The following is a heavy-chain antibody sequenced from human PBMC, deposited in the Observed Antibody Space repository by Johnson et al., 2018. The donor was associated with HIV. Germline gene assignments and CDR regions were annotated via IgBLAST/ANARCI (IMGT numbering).Heavy chain of an antibody. D-gene: IGHD2/OR15-2a*01. V-gene: IGHV3-11*04. CDR1: GFTFSDYY. CDR3: ARRLSPDSFDI. J-gene: IGHJ3*02. CDR2: ISSCAISF. Sequence: QVQLVESGGGVVQPGRSLRLSCAASGFTFSDYYMGWIRQAPGKGLDWVSSISSCAISFYYADSVKGRFTISRDNAKNSVYLQMNNLRAEDTAVYYCARRLSPDSFDIWGQGTMVTVSS.